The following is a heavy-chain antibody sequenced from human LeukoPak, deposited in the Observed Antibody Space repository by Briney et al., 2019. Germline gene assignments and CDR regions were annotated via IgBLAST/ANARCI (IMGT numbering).Heavy chain of an antibody. D-gene: IGHD3-10*01. CDR3: ASGSYYNGFDY. CDR2: IYYSGNT. Sequence: SETLSLTCSVSGGSISSSYYYWGWIRQPPGKGLEWIGSIYYSGNTYYNPSLKSRVTISIDTSKNQFSLKLSSVTAADTAVYYCASGSYYNGFDYWGQGTLVTVSS. CDR1: GGSISSSYYY. V-gene: IGHV4-39*07. J-gene: IGHJ4*02.